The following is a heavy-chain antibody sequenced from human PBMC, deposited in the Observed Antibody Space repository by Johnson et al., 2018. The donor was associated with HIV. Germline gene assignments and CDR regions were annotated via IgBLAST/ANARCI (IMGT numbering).Heavy chain of an antibody. CDR2: LRYDGNNK. Sequence: QMQLVESGGGVVQPGRSLRLSCAASGFTFSSYGMHWVRQAPGKGLEWVAFLRYDGNNKYYADSVKGRFTISRDNSKNTLYLQMNSLRPEDTAVYYCARDGTFGYGDYVGRAFDIWGQGTMVTVSS. V-gene: IGHV3-30*02. CDR1: GFTFSSYG. J-gene: IGHJ3*02. CDR3: ARDGTFGYGDYVGRAFDI. D-gene: IGHD4-17*01.